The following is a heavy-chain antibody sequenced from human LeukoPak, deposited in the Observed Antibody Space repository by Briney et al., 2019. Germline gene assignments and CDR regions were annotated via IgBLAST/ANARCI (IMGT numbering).Heavy chain of an antibody. V-gene: IGHV4-59*01. CDR2: IYYSGST. J-gene: IGHJ3*02. CDR1: GGSICSYY. D-gene: IGHD5-24*01. Sequence: SETLSLTCTVSGGSICSYYWSWIRQPPGKGLEWIGYIYYSGSTNYNPSLKSRVTISVDTSKNQFSLKLSSVTAADTAVYYCARDRGRWLKFYDAFDIWGQGTMVTVSS. CDR3: ARDRGRWLKFYDAFDI.